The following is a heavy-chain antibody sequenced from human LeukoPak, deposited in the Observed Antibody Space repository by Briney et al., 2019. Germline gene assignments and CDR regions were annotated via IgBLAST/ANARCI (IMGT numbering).Heavy chain of an antibody. CDR2: TSSSSSYI. J-gene: IGHJ5*02. CDR1: GFTFSSYS. D-gene: IGHD3-3*01. Sequence: GGSLRLSCAASGFTFSSYSMNWVRQAPGKGLEWVSSTSSSSSYIYYADSVKGRFTISRDNAKNSLYLQMNSLRAEDTAVYYCARDPYDFWSGSWFDPWGQGTLVTVSS. V-gene: IGHV3-21*01. CDR3: ARDPYDFWSGSWFDP.